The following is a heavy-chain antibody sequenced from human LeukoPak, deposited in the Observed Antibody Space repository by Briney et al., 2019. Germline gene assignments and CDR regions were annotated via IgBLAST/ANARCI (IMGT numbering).Heavy chain of an antibody. J-gene: IGHJ4*02. V-gene: IGHV4-39*01. CDR2: IFYLGGA. CDR3: ARTVGTHRFDY. CDR1: GGSISSGDYH. D-gene: IGHD4-23*01. Sequence: SETLSLTCTVSGGSISSGDYHWGWVRHPPGERLDWIGTIFYLGGAYYNPSLQSRVFMSVDTSKNQFSLNLTSVTAPDTAVYYCARTVGTHRFDYWGRGILVTVPS.